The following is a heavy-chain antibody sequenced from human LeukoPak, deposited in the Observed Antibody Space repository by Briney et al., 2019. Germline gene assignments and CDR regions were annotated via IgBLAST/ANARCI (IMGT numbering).Heavy chain of an antibody. J-gene: IGHJ4*02. Sequence: GGSLRLSCAASGFTFSNAWMSWVRQAPGKGLEWVGRIKSKTDGGTTDYAAPVKGRFTFSRDDSKNTLYLQMNSLKTEDTAVYYCTTQGLLEWLLPDYWGQGTLVTVSS. CDR1: GFTFSNAW. V-gene: IGHV3-15*01. CDR2: IKSKTDGGTT. CDR3: TTQGLLEWLLPDY. D-gene: IGHD3-3*01.